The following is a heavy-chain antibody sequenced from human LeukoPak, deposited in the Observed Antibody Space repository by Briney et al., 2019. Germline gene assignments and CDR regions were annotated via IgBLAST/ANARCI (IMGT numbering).Heavy chain of an antibody. CDR3: ARVGIVGATTSDYGMDV. V-gene: IGHV1-46*01. D-gene: IGHD1-26*01. CDR1: GYTFTSYY. Sequence: ASVKVSCKASGYTFTSYYMHWVRQAPGQGLEWMGIVNPSGGSTSYALKFQGRVTTTRDTSTSTVYMELSSLRSEDTAVYYCARVGIVGATTSDYGMDVWGQGTTVTVSS. CDR2: VNPSGGST. J-gene: IGHJ6*02.